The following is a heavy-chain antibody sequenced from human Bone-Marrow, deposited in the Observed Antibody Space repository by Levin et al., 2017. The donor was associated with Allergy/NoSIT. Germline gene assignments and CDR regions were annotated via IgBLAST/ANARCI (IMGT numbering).Heavy chain of an antibody. CDR2: INHSGST. CDR3: AGGGQDYYDSSGDYSHYDFDY. CDR1: GGSFSGYY. D-gene: IGHD3-22*01. Sequence: PSETLSLTCAVYGGSFSGYYWSWIRQPPGKGLEWIGEINHSGSTNYNPSLKSRVTISVDTSKNQFSLKLSSVTAADTAVYYCAGGGQDYYDSSGDYSHYDFDYWGQGTLVTVSS. J-gene: IGHJ4*02. V-gene: IGHV4-34*01.